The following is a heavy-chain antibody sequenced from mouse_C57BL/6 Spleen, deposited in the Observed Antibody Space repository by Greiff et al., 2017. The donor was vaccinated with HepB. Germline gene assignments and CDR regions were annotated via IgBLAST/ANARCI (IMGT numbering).Heavy chain of an antibody. D-gene: IGHD2-4*01. CDR3: SRSTMISYYYAMDY. V-gene: IGHV1-82*01. Sequence: QVQLQHSGPELVKPGASVKISCKASGYAFSSSWMNWVKQRPGKGLEWIGRIYPGDGDTNYNGKFKGKATLTADKSSSTAYMQLSSLTSEDSAVYFCSRSTMISYYYAMDYWGQGTSVTVSS. J-gene: IGHJ4*01. CDR1: GYAFSSSW. CDR2: IYPGDGDT.